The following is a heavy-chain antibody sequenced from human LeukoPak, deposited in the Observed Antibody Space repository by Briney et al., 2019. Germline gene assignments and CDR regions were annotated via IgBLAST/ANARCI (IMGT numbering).Heavy chain of an antibody. J-gene: IGHJ6*03. D-gene: IGHD2-2*01. V-gene: IGHV6-1*01. CDR1: VDSVSLNSAA. Sequence: SQTLSLTCAISVDSVSLNSAAWNSIRQSPSRGLEWLGRTYYRSKWYNDYAVSVKSRITINPDTSNNQLSLQLNPVTPEDTAVYYCAREPTSWYYYMDVWGKGTTVTVSS. CDR3: AREPTSWYYYMDV. CDR2: TYYRSKWYN.